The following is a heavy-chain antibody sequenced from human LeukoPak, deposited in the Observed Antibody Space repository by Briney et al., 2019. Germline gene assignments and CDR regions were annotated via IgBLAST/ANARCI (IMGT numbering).Heavy chain of an antibody. D-gene: IGHD3-22*01. CDR2: ISSSSSTI. V-gene: IGHV3-48*02. J-gene: IGHJ4*02. CDR1: GFTFSTYS. CDR3: ARENYYDSSGYSAPAFDY. Sequence: GGSLRLSCAASGFTFSTYSMNWVRQAPGKGLEWVSYISSSSSTIYYADSVKGRFTISRDNAKNSLYLQMNSLRDEDTAVYYCARENYYDSSGYSAPAFDYWGQGTLVTVSS.